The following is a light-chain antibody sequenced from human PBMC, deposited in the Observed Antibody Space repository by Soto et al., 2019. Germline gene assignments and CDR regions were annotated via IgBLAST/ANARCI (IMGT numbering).Light chain of an antibody. CDR2: DVD. CDR1: SSDVGGYNY. J-gene: IGLJ1*01. CDR3: CSHAGSYTFV. Sequence: QSVLTQPRSVSGSPGQSVTISCTGTSSDVGGYNYVSWYQHHPGKAPKLMIYDVDKRPSGVPGRFSGSKSGNTASLTISGLQAEDEADYYCCSHAGSYTFVLGNGTKVTV. V-gene: IGLV2-11*01.